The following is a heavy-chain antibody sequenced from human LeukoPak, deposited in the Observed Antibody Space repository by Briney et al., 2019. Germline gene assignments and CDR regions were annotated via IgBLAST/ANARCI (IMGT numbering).Heavy chain of an antibody. J-gene: IGHJ4*02. CDR1: GFVFRTSG. Sequence: GGSLRLSCAVSGFVFRTSGMHWVRQAPGKGLEWVAFIQYDGSEIYYADSVKGRFTISRDNSKNTLYLQVNSLRAEDTAVYYCASGGISQWGQGTLVTVSS. V-gene: IGHV3-30*02. CDR2: IQYDGSEI. CDR3: ASGGISQ. D-gene: IGHD6-13*01.